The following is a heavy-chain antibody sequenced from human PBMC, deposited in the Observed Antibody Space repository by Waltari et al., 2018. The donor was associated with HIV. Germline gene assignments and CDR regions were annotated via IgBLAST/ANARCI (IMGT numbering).Heavy chain of an antibody. CDR2: TYPLGNT. V-gene: IGHV4-59*01. J-gene: IGHJ4*02. CDR1: VDYISIYY. D-gene: IGHD6-13*01. CDR3: ARAAAGRVLDY. Sequence: QVQLQESGPGQVKPSETLSLTCTVSVDYISIYYWTWIRQPPGKGLEWIGYTYPLGNTDYNPSLKSRVAISVDTSQSQFSLKLSSVTAADTAVYYCARAAAGRVLDYWGQGILVTVSS.